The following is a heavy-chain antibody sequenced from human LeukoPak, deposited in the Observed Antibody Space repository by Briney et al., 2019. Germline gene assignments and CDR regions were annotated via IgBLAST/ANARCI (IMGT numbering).Heavy chain of an antibody. V-gene: IGHV3-21*01. D-gene: IGHD4-17*01. CDR1: GFTFSSYS. CDR3: ARDNGDYASYDY. J-gene: IGHJ4*02. Sequence: PGGSLRLSCAASGFTFSSYSMNWVRQAPGKGLEWVSSISSSSSYIYYADSVKGRFTISRDNAKNSLYLQMNSPRAEDTAVYYCARDNGDYASYDYWGQGTLVTVSS. CDR2: ISSSSSYI.